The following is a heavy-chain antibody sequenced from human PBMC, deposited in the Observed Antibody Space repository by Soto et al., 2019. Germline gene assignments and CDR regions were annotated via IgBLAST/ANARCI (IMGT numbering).Heavy chain of an antibody. CDR3: AKGSIEARRVPDWFDP. Sequence: GGSLRLSCAASGFTFSSYAMSWVRQAPGKGLEWVSAISGSGGSTYYADSVKGRFTISRDNSKNTLYLQMNSLRAEDTAVYHCAKGSIEARRVPDWFDPWGQGTLVTVSS. D-gene: IGHD6-6*01. V-gene: IGHV3-23*01. J-gene: IGHJ5*02. CDR2: ISGSGGST. CDR1: GFTFSSYA.